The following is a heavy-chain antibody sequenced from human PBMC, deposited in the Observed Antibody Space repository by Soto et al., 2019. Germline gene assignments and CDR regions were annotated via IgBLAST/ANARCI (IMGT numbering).Heavy chain of an antibody. D-gene: IGHD3-10*01. CDR2: INAAIGNT. Sequence: QVQLVQSGAEVKKPGASVKVSCKASGYTFTNYAMHWVRQAPGQRLEWMGWINAAIGNTKYSQKFQGSVTITRDTSANTAYMELRSLRSEDTAVYSCARRTVYGSGSYSFDYWGQGTPVTVSS. J-gene: IGHJ4*02. CDR1: GYTFTNYA. CDR3: ARRTVYGSGSYSFDY. V-gene: IGHV1-3*01.